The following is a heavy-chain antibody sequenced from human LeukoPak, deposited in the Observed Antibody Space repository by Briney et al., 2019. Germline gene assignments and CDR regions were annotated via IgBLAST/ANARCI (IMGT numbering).Heavy chain of an antibody. CDR3: ARAPFTYDSSGDSFDI. CDR2: ISGSGGST. J-gene: IGHJ3*02. Sequence: PGGSLRLSCAASGFTFSSYAMSWVRQAPGKGLEWVSAISGSGGSTYYADSVKGRFTVSRDNSKNTLYLQMNSLRAEDTAVYYCARAPFTYDSSGDSFDIWGQGTMVTVSS. V-gene: IGHV3-23*01. D-gene: IGHD3-22*01. CDR1: GFTFSSYA.